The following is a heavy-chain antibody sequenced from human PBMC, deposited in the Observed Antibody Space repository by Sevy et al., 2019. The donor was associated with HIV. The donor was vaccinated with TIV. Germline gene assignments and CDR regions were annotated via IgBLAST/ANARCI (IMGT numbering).Heavy chain of an antibody. D-gene: IGHD4-17*01. CDR1: GFTFSSYA. CDR3: ARDQHDYAGNLRTGWFDP. CDR2: ISYDGSNK. Sequence: GGSLRLSCAASGFTFSSYAMHWVRQAPGKGLEWVAVISYDGSNKYYADSVEGRFTISRDNSKNTLYLQVKSLRTEDTAVYYCARDQHDYAGNLRTGWFDPWGQGTLVTVSS. J-gene: IGHJ5*02. V-gene: IGHV3-30-3*01.